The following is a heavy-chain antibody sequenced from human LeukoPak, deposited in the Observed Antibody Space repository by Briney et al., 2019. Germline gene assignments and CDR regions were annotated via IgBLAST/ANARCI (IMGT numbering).Heavy chain of an antibody. V-gene: IGHV3-30*18. CDR1: GFTFSSYA. D-gene: IGHD3-16*01. CDR2: ISYDGSNK. CDR3: AKNWGSLDY. J-gene: IGHJ4*02. Sequence: GGSLRLSCAASGFTFSSYAMSWVRQAPGKGLEWVAVISYDGSNKDYADSVKGRFTISRDNSKNTLYLQMNSLRAEDTAVYYCAKNWGSLDYWGQGTLVTVSS.